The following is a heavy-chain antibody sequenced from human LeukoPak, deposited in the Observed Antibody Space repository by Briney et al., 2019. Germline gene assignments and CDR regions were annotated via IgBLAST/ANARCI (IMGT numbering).Heavy chain of an antibody. Sequence: GASVKVSCKASGYTFTTSDINWVRQAPGQGLQWMGWMNPNSGNAVYAQKFQGRVTTTRDTSINTAYMELSSLRFEDTAVYYCARGSSRSFDIWGLGTMVTVSS. D-gene: IGHD3-10*01. CDR1: GYTFTTSD. J-gene: IGHJ3*02. CDR2: MNPNSGNA. CDR3: ARGSSRSFDI. V-gene: IGHV1-8*01.